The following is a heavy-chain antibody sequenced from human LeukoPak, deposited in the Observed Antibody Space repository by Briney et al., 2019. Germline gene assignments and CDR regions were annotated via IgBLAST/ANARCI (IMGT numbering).Heavy chain of an antibody. J-gene: IGHJ4*02. V-gene: IGHV3-30*18. CDR2: ISYDGSNK. Sequence: GGSLRLSCAASGFTFSSYGMHWVRQAPGKGLEWMAVISYDGSNKYYADSVKGRFTISRDNSKNTLYLQTNSLRAEDTAVYYCAKEVVVVPAAKWAFDYWGQGTLVTVSS. D-gene: IGHD2-2*01. CDR1: GFTFSSYG. CDR3: AKEVVVVPAAKWAFDY.